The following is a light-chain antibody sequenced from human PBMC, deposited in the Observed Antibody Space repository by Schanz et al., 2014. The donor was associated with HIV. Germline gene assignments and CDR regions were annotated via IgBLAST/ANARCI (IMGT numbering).Light chain of an antibody. CDR3: QQRSKLLT. CDR1: QNVNSN. V-gene: IGKV3-11*01. J-gene: IGKJ4*01. CDR2: GAS. Sequence: EIVLTQFPGTLSVSPGERATLSCRASQNVNSNLAWYQQKPGQAPRLLIYGASSRATGVPPRFSGSGSGTDFTLTISNLEPEDFAVYHCQQRSKLLTFGGGTRVEIK.